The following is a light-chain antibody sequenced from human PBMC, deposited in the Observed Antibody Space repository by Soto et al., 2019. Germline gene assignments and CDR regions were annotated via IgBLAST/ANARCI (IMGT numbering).Light chain of an antibody. CDR1: KSVSSN. CDR2: GAS. CDR3: QQYGSSPWK. Sequence: EIVMTQSPAPLSVSPGERATLSCMSSKSVSSNLAWYQQKPGQAPRLLIYGASTRATGIPDRFSGSGSGTDLNLTISRLEPEDFAVYYCQQYGSSPWKLGQGTKV. V-gene: IGKV3-20*01. J-gene: IGKJ1*01.